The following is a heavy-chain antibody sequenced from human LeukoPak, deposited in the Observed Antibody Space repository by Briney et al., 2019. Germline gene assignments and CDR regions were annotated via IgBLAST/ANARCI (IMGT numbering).Heavy chain of an antibody. Sequence: HIHTSGNTKYNPSLKSRVTMSVDTSNNQFSLRVSSVTAADTAIYYCVRGGSKAAATFDYWGQGTLVTVFS. D-gene: IGHD2-15*01. V-gene: IGHV4-4*07. CDR3: VRGGSKAAATFDY. CDR2: IHTSGNT. J-gene: IGHJ4*02.